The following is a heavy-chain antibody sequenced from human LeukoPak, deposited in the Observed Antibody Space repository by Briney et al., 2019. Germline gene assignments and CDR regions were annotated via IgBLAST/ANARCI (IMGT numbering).Heavy chain of an antibody. CDR2: MNPNSGNT. J-gene: IGHJ4*02. Sequence: ASVKVSCKASGYTFTSYDINWVRQATGQGLEWMGWMNPNSGNTGYAQKFQGRVTMTRNTSISTAYMELSSLRSEDMAVYYCARRLGYCSSTSCLYYFDYWGQGTLVTVSS. CDR1: GYTFTSYD. V-gene: IGHV1-8*01. CDR3: ARRLGYCSSTSCLYYFDY. D-gene: IGHD2-2*01.